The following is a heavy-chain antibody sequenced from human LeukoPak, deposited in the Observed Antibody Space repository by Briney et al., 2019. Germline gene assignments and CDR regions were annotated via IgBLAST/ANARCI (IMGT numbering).Heavy chain of an antibody. J-gene: IGHJ6*02. CDR2: ISAYNGNT. CDR1: GYTFTSYG. CDR3: ARLPFYGSGSYSYYYYYGMDV. D-gene: IGHD3-10*01. Sequence: ASVTVSCKASGYTFTSYGISWVRQAPGQGLEWMGWISAYNGNTNYAQKLQGRVTMTTDTSTSTAYMELRSLRSDDTAVYYCARLPFYGSGSYSYYYYYGMDVWGQGTTVTVSS. V-gene: IGHV1-18*01.